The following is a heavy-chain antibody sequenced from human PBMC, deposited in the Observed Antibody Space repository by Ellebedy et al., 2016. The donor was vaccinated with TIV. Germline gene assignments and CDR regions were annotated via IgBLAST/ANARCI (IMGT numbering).Heavy chain of an antibody. J-gene: IGHJ2*01. V-gene: IGHV3-66*01. CDR2: IYSGGST. CDR3: ARDRGDYWYFDL. CDR1: GFTVSSNY. D-gene: IGHD3-10*01. Sequence: GESLKISCAASGFTVSSNYMSWVRQTPGKGLEWVSVIYSGGSTYYADSVKGRFTISRDNSKNTLYLQMNSLRAEDTAAYYCARDRGDYWYFDLWGRGTLVTVSS.